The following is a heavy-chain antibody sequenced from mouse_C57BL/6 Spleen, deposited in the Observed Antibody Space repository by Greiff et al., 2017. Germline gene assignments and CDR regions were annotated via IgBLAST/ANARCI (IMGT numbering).Heavy chain of an antibody. CDR3: ALDGSWFAY. CDR1: GFNFKNTY. CDR2: IDPANGNT. Sequence: EVQLQQSVAELVRPGASVKLSCTASGFNFKNTYMHWVKQRPEQGLEWIGRIDPANGNTKYAPKFQGKATITADTSSNTAYLQLSSLTSEDTAIYYCALDGSWFAYWGQGTLVTVSA. J-gene: IGHJ3*01. D-gene: IGHD1-1*01. V-gene: IGHV14-3*01.